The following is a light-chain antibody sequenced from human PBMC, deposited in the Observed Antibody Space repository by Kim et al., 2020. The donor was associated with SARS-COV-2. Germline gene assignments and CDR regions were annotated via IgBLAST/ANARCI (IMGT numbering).Light chain of an antibody. CDR1: QIINTF. J-gene: IGKJ2*01. V-gene: IGKV1-5*03. CDR3: QHYIRFPYT. Sequence: SASVGDRVTITGRASQIINTFLAWYQQKPGKAPDLLIYQASSLEIRVPSRFSGSGSGTEFTLTINSLQPDDFATYYCQHYIRFPYTFGQGTKLEI. CDR2: QAS.